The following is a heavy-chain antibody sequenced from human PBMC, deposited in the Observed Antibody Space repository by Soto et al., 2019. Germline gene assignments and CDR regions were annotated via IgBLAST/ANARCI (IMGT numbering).Heavy chain of an antibody. CDR2: INAGNGNT. CDR3: ARDRATTYPDY. J-gene: IGHJ4*02. V-gene: IGHV1-3*01. CDR1: GYTFTSYA. D-gene: IGHD1-26*01. Sequence: QVQLVQSGAEVKKPGASVKVSCTASGYTFTSYAMHWVRQAPGQRLQWMGWINAGNGNTKYSQKFHGRVTITRDTSASTAYMELSSLRSEDTAVYYCARDRATTYPDYWGQGTLVTVAS.